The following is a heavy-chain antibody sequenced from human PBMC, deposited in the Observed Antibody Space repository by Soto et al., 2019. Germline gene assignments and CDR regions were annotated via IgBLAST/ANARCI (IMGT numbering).Heavy chain of an antibody. CDR2: IYYSGTT. D-gene: IGHD4-17*01. CDR1: VGSISSGYYY. J-gene: IGHJ4*02. V-gene: IGHV4-30-4*01. CDR3: VVSPYYGANSYFDY. Sequence: PSETLSLTCTVSVGSISSGYYYWSWIRHPPGKGLEGIGYIYYSGTTYYNPSLKSRVTISVDTSKNQFSLKLSSVTAPDTAVYYCVVSPYYGANSYFDYWGMGTLVTVSS.